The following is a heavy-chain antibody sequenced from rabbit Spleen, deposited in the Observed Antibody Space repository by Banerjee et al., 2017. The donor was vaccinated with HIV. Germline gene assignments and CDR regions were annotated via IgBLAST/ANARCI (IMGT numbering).Heavy chain of an antibody. Sequence: QEQLEESGGGLVKPEGSLTLTCKASGFSFSDRDVMCWVRQAPGKGLEWIGCIGSGATGNTYYASWAKGRFTISKTSSTTLTLQMTSLTAADTATYFCARDTGTSFSTYGMDLWGPGTLVTVS. V-gene: IGHV1S45*01. CDR2: IGSGATGNT. CDR3: ARDTGTSFSTYGMDL. CDR1: GFSFSDRDV. J-gene: IGHJ6*01. D-gene: IGHD8-1*01.